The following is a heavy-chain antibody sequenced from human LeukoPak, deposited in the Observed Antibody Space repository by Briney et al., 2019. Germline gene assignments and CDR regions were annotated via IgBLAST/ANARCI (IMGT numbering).Heavy chain of an antibody. J-gene: IGHJ4*02. CDR2: ISYDGSNK. V-gene: IGHV3-30*18. Sequence: GGSLRLSCAASRFTFSSYGMHWVRQAPGKGLERVAVISYDGSNKYYADSVKGRFTISRDNSKNTLYLQMNSLRTEDTAVYYCAKDRLESYGSARYYFDSWGQGSLVTVSS. D-gene: IGHD5-18*01. CDR1: RFTFSSYG. CDR3: AKDRLESYGSARYYFDS.